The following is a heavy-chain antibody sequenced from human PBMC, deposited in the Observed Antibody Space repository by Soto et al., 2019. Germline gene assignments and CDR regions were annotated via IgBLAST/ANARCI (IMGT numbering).Heavy chain of an antibody. D-gene: IGHD3-3*01. V-gene: IGHV3-30*03. J-gene: IGHJ5*02. CDR1: GFTFRSYG. CDR3: ATTRSCLEWHPFDP. CDR2: IISDGSNR. Sequence: QVKLVESGGGVVQPGRSLRLSCTTSGFTFRSYGMHWVRQAPGKGLEWVAVIISDGSNRDYVDSVKGRFTISRDNSRRMVYLQIDNLRLEEKAVYYCATTRSCLEWHPFDPWGQGTLVTVSP.